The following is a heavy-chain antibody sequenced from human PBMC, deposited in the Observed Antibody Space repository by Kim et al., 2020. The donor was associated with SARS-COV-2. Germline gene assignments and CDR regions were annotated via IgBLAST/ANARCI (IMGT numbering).Heavy chain of an antibody. D-gene: IGHD6-13*01. J-gene: IGHJ3*02. V-gene: IGHV3-33*01. CDR3: ARDHSSSHDAFDI. Sequence: YADTVKGRFPISQDNSKNTRYLQMTSLRAEDTAVYYCARDHSSSHDAFDIWGQGTMVTVSS.